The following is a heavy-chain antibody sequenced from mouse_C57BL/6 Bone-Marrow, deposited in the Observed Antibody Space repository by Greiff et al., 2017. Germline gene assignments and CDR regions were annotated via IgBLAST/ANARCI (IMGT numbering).Heavy chain of an antibody. J-gene: IGHJ3*01. V-gene: IGHV1-82*01. CDR1: GYAFSSSW. Sequence: VQLQQSGAELVKPGASVKISCKASGYAFSSSWMNWVKQRPGKGLEWIGRIYPGDGDTNYNGKFKGKATLTADKSSSTAYMQLSSLTSEDSAVYFCARYWFAYWGQGTLVTVSA. CDR2: IYPGDGDT. CDR3: ARYWFAY.